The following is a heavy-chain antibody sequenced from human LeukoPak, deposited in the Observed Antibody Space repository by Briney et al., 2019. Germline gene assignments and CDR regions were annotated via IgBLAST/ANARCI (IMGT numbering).Heavy chain of an antibody. V-gene: IGHV3-23*01. J-gene: IGHJ4*02. CDR3: AKDPLGYCSGGNCYVDY. Sequence: GGSLRLSCAASGFTFSSYAMSWVRQAPGTGLEWVSAISGSGGSTYYADSVKGRFTISRDNSKNTLFLQMNSLRAEDTAVYYCAKDPLGYCSGGNCYVDYWGQGTLVTVSS. CDR2: ISGSGGST. CDR1: GFTFSSYA. D-gene: IGHD2-15*01.